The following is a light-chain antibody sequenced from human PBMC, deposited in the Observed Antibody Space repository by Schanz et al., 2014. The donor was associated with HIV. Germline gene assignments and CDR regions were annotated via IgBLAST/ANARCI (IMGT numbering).Light chain of an antibody. V-gene: IGKV1-17*01. Sequence: DIQMTQSPSSLSASVGDRVTITCRASQDIGNDLGWYQQKPGQAPKRLIYAASKLQSGVPSRFIGSGSGTEFTLTISSLQPEDFASYYCLQHNTYPLSFGQGTRLDIK. CDR1: QDIGND. J-gene: IGKJ5*01. CDR3: LQHNTYPLS. CDR2: AAS.